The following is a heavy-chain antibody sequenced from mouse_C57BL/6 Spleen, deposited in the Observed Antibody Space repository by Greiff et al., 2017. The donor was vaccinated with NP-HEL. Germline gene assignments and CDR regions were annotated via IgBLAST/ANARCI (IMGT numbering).Heavy chain of an antibody. CDR1: GFTFSSYG. Sequence: EVQRVESGGDLVKPGGSLKLSCAASGFTFSSYGMSWVRQTPDKRLEWVATISSGGSYTYYPDSVKGRFTISRDNAKNTLYLQMSSLKSEDTAMYYCARHEGLRYPFAYWGQGTLVTVSA. J-gene: IGHJ3*01. CDR3: ARHEGLRYPFAY. CDR2: ISSGGSYT. V-gene: IGHV5-6*01. D-gene: IGHD1-1*01.